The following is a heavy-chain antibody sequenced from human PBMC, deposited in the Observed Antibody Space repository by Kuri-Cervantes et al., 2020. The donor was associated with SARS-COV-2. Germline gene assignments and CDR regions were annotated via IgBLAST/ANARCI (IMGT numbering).Heavy chain of an antibody. CDR2: IYVHRT. Sequence: ETLSLTCAASGFTVSDYYMTWVRQAPGKGLEWVSVIYVHRTEYADSVKGRFTISRDNSNNTVYLQMNSLRAEDAAVYYCARGRYTNSWYYFDYWGQGTPVTVSS. V-gene: IGHV3-53*01. CDR1: GFTVSDYY. J-gene: IGHJ4*02. CDR3: ARGRYTNSWYYFDY. D-gene: IGHD6-13*01.